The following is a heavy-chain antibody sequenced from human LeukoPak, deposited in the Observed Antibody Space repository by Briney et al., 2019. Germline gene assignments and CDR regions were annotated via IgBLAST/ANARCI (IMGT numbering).Heavy chain of an antibody. CDR3: ARFLEWLSYFDY. Sequence: PGGSLRLSCAASGFTFSSYAMHWVRQAPGKGLEWVSVIYSGGSTYYADSVKGRFTISRDNSKNTLYLQMNSLRAEDTAVYYCARFLEWLSYFDYWGQGALVTVSS. CDR1: GFTFSSYA. D-gene: IGHD3-3*01. CDR2: IYSGGST. J-gene: IGHJ4*02. V-gene: IGHV3-53*01.